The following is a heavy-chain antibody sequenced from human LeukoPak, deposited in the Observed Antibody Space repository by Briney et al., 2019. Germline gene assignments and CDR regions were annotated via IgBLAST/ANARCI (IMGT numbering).Heavy chain of an antibody. J-gene: IGHJ6*02. Sequence: GGSLRLSCAVSGFTFSSYAMSWVRQAPGKGLEWVSAISGSDGRTYYADSVKGRFTISRDSSKNTLYLQMNSLRAEDTAVYYCAKGQRSVAATPMDVWGQGTTVTVSS. CDR1: GFTFSSYA. CDR2: ISGSDGRT. V-gene: IGHV3-23*01. D-gene: IGHD2-15*01. CDR3: AKGQRSVAATPMDV.